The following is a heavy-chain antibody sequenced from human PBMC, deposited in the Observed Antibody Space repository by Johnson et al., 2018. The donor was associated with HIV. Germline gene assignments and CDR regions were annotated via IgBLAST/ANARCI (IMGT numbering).Heavy chain of an antibody. J-gene: IGHJ3*02. CDR3: ARPADYGDYSKDAFDI. Sequence: QVQLVESGGGLVKPGGSLRLSCAASGFTFSDYYMTWIRQAPGKGLEWVSYISSSGSTIYYADSVKGRFTISRDNAKNSLYLQMNSLRVEDTALYYCARPADYGDYSKDAFDIWGQGTIVTVSS. V-gene: IGHV3-11*04. CDR2: ISSSGSTI. D-gene: IGHD4-17*01. CDR1: GFTFSDYY.